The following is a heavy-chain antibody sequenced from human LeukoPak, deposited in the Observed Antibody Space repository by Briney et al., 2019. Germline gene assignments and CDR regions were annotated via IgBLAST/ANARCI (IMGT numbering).Heavy chain of an antibody. CDR2: IRSELYGGTT. V-gene: IGHV3-49*04. D-gene: IGHD5-12*01. CDR1: GFTFGDYA. Sequence: GGSLRLSCTGSGFTFGDYAMSWVRQAPGKGPEWVGFIRSELYGGTTEYAASVRGRFTISREDFKSIAYLQMNSLKTEDTAVYFCTRDSTSGDYYFDYWGQGTLVTVSS. CDR3: TRDSTSGDYYFDY. J-gene: IGHJ4*02.